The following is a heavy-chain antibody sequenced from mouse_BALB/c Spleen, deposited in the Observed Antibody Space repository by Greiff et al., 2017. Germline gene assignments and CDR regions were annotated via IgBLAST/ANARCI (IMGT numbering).Heavy chain of an antibody. CDR3: ARSLDGYYWYFDV. CDR1: GFTFSSFG. Sequence: EVKLQESGGGLVQPGGSRKLSCAASGFTFSSFGMHWVRQAPEKGLEWVAYISSGSSTIYYADTVKGRFTISRDNPKNTLFLQMTSLRSEDTAMYYCARSLDGYYWYFDVWGAGTTVTVSS. D-gene: IGHD2-3*01. CDR2: ISSGSSTI. V-gene: IGHV5-17*02. J-gene: IGHJ1*01.